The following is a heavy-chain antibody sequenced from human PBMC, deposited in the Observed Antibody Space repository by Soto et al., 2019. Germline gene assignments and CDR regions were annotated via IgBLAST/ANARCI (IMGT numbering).Heavy chain of an antibody. CDR1: GGTFSSYT. CDR2: IIPILGIA. CDR3: ARQKDIVDY. J-gene: IGHJ4*02. V-gene: IGHV1-69*02. Sequence: QVQLVQSGAEVKKPGSPPPVSCKASGGTFSSYTISWVRQAPGQGLEWMGRIIPILGIANYAQKFQGRVTITADKSTSTAYMELSSLRSEDTAVYYCARQKDIVDYWGQGTLVTVSS. D-gene: IGHD2-15*01.